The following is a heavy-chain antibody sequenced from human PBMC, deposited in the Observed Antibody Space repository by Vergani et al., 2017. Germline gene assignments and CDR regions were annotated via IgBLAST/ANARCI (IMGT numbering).Heavy chain of an antibody. Sequence: QVQLVESGGGLVKPGGSLRLSCAASGFTFSDHYMSWIRQAPGKGLEWVSNISSSGSTIYYADSVKGRFTISRDNAKNSLYMQMNSLRAEDTAVYYCASLSPELWRYYFDYWGQGTLVTVSS. V-gene: IGHV3-11*01. CDR1: GFTFSDHY. D-gene: IGHD3-3*01. CDR2: ISSSGSTI. J-gene: IGHJ4*02. CDR3: ASLSPELWRYYFDY.